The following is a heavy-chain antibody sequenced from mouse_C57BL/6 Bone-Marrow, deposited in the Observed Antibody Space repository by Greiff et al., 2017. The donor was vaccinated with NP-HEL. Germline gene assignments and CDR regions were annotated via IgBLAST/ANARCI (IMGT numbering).Heavy chain of an antibody. CDR3: ARTPYYGSSYAMDY. V-gene: IGHV1-64*01. J-gene: IGHJ4*01. CDR1: GYTFTSYW. CDR2: IHPNSGST. Sequence: QVQLQQPGAELVKPGASVKLSCKASGYTFTSYWMHWVKQRPGQGLAWIGMIHPNSGSTNYNEKFKSKATLTVDKSSSTAYMQLSSLTSEDSAVYYCARTPYYGSSYAMDYWGQGTSVTVSS. D-gene: IGHD1-1*01.